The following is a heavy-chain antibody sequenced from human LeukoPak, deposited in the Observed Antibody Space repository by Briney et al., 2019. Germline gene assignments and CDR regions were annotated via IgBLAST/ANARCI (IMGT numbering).Heavy chain of an antibody. CDR3: ASRCYYYDSSGCPGH. D-gene: IGHD3-22*01. CDR2: IYHSGST. J-gene: IGHJ4*02. CDR1: GGSISSSNW. V-gene: IGHV4-4*02. Sequence: PSGTLSLTCAVSGGSISSSNWWSWVRQPPGEGLEWIGEIYHSGSTNYNPSLKSRVTISVDKSKNQFSLKLSSVTAADTAVYYCASRCYYYDSSGCPGHWGQGTLVTVSS.